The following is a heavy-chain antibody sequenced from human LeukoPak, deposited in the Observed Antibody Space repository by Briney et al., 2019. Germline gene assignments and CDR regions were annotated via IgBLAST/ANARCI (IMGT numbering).Heavy chain of an antibody. Sequence: GGSLRLSCAASGFTFNSYSMNWVRQAPGKGLESVSVIYSGGSTYYADSVRGRFTISRDNSKNTLYLQMNSLRVEDTAVYYCARVGGHWGQGTLVTVSS. CDR2: IYSGGST. J-gene: IGHJ4*02. CDR3: ARVGGH. CDR1: GFTFNSYS. V-gene: IGHV3-53*01. D-gene: IGHD3-10*01.